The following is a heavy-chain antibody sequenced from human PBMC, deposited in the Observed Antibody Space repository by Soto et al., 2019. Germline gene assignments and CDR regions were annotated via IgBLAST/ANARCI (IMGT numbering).Heavy chain of an antibody. V-gene: IGHV4-39*01. J-gene: IGHJ3*02. Sequence: PSETLSLTCTVSRGSISSSGYYWGWIRQPPGKGLEWIGSIYYSGNSYYTPSLQSRVSISVDTSKNQFSLKLSSVTAADTAVYYCARHALSGTAGLDAFDIWGQGTMVTVSS. CDR3: ARHALSGTAGLDAFDI. CDR1: RGSISSSGYY. D-gene: IGHD1-26*01. CDR2: IYYSGNS.